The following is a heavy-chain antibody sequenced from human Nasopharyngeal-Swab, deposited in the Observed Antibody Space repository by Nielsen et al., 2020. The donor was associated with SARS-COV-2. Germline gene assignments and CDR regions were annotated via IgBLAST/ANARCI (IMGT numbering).Heavy chain of an antibody. J-gene: IGHJ6*02. D-gene: IGHD4-17*01. CDR2: ISSSSSYT. CDR3: ARELPTDYYYYGMDV. Sequence: WIRQPPGKGLEWVSYISSSSSYTNYADSVKGRFTISRDNAKNSLYLQMNSLRAEDTAVYYCARELPTDYYYYGMDVWGQGTTVTVSS. V-gene: IGHV3-11*05.